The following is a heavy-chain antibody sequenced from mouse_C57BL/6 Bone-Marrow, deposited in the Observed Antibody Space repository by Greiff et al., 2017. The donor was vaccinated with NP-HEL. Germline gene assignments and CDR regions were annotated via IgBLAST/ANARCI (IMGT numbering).Heavy chain of an antibody. D-gene: IGHD2-1*01. Sequence: EVNVVESGGDLVKPGGSLKLSCAASGFTFSSYGMSWVRQTPDKRLEWVATISSGGSYTYYPDSVKGRFTISRDNAKNTLYLQMISLKSEDTAMYYCARQGDYGNYVPWFAYWGQGTLVTVSA. J-gene: IGHJ3*01. CDR2: ISSGGSYT. V-gene: IGHV5-6*01. CDR1: GFTFSSYG. CDR3: ARQGDYGNYVPWFAY.